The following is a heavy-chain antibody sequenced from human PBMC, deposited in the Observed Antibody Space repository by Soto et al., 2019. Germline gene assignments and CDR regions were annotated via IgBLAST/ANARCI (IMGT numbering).Heavy chain of an antibody. V-gene: IGHV3-48*01. CDR2: ISSSSSTI. CDR3: ASGYYYGSGSYYNPWFDP. D-gene: IGHD3-10*01. J-gene: IGHJ5*02. CDR1: GFAFSSYS. Sequence: GGSLRLSCAASGFAFSSYSMNWVRQAPGKGLEWVSYISSSSSTIYYADSVKGRFTISRDNAKNSLYLQMNSLRSEDTAVYYCASGYYYGSGSYYNPWFDPWGQGTLVTVSS.